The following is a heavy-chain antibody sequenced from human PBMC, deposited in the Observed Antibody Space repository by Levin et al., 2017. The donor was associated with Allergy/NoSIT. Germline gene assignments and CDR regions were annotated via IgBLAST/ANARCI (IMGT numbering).Heavy chain of an antibody. Sequence: HSGGSLRLSCAASGFTFSSYPMHWVRQAPGQGLEWVAVIAYDAKHQYYADSVKGRFTISRDNSKNTLYLQMNSLRAEDTAVYYCARDMSGHCDGDCYDLFDNWGQGTLVTVSS. D-gene: IGHD2-21*02. J-gene: IGHJ4*02. CDR2: IAYDAKHQ. V-gene: IGHV3-30*04. CDR3: ARDMSGHCDGDCYDLFDN. CDR1: GFTFSSYP.